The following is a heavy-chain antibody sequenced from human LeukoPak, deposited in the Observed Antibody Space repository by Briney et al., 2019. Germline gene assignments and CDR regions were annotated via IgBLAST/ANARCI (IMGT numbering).Heavy chain of an antibody. CDR2: INSDGITT. D-gene: IGHD1-26*01. CDR3: ARIGASVGAIDY. CDR1: GFTFSSYW. Sequence: QPGGSLRLSCAASGFTFSSYWMHWVRQAPGKGLVWVSRINSDGITTSYADSVKGRFTISRDNTKNTLYLQMNSLRAEDTAVYYCARIGASVGAIDYWDQGTLVTVSS. V-gene: IGHV3-74*01. J-gene: IGHJ4*02.